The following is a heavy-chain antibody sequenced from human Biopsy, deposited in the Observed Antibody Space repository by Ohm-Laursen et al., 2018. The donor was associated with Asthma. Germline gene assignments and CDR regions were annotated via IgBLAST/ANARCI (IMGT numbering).Heavy chain of an antibody. CDR3: ARGDRSGWSYYYFDY. Sequence: SLRLSCAASGFTVSRDHMFWVRQAPGKGLEWVSVIYSGGTSHTADSARGRFTISRDFSKNTLHLQMHSLSVEDTAVYYCARGDRSGWSYYYFDYWGQGTLVTVSS. J-gene: IGHJ4*02. V-gene: IGHV3-53*01. CDR2: IYSGGTS. D-gene: IGHD6-19*01. CDR1: GFTVSRDH.